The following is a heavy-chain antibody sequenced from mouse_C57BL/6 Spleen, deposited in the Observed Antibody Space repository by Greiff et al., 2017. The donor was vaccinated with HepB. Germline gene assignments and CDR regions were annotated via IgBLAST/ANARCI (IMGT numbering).Heavy chain of an antibody. V-gene: IGHV14-3*01. CDR3: ASPYYSNYEDFDY. Sequence: EVQLQQSVAELVRPGASVKLSCTASGFNIKNTYMHWVKQRPEQGLEWIGRIDPANGNTKYAPKFQGKATITADTSSNTAYLQLSSLTSEDTAIYYCASPYYSNYEDFDYWGQGTTLTVSS. CDR1: GFNIKNTY. CDR2: IDPANGNT. D-gene: IGHD2-5*01. J-gene: IGHJ2*01.